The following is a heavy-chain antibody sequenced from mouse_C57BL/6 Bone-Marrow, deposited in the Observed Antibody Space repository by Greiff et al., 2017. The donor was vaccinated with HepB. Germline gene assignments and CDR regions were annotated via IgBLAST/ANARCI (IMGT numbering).Heavy chain of an antibody. J-gene: IGHJ2*01. Sequence: FPGNKLAYIGYTFYSGITYYNPSLESRTYITRDTSKNQFSLKLSSVTTEDTATYYCAREGRPFDYWGQGTTLTVSS. CDR3: AREGRPFDY. CDR2: TFYSGIT. V-gene: IGHV3-3*01.